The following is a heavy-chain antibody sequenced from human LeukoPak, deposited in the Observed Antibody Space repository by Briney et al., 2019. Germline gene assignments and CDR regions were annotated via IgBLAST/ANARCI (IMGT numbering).Heavy chain of an antibody. D-gene: IGHD6-13*01. V-gene: IGHV1-46*01. CDR2: INPSGGST. CDR1: GYTFTSYD. CDR3: ARGGSSWYRGSFQH. Sequence: ASVRVSCKASGYTFTSYDMHWVRQAPGQGLEWMGIINPSGGSTSYAQIFQGRVTMTRDTSTSTVYMGLSSLRSEDTAVYYCARGGSSWYRGSFQHWGQGTLVTVSS. J-gene: IGHJ1*01.